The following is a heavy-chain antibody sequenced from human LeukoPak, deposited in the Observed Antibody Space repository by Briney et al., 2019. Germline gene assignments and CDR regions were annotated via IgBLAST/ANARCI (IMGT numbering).Heavy chain of an antibody. CDR2: TYYRSTWYN. V-gene: IGHV6-1*01. CDR1: GDSVSSNSVT. D-gene: IGHD2-2*01. J-gene: IGHJ5*02. Sequence: SQTLSLTCAISGDSVSSNSVTWNWIRQSPSRGLEWLGRTYYRSTWYNDYAVSVRGRITVNADTSKNQFALHLNSVTPEDTAVYYCARRLTQYDCFDPWGQGILVTVSS. CDR3: ARRLTQYDCFDP.